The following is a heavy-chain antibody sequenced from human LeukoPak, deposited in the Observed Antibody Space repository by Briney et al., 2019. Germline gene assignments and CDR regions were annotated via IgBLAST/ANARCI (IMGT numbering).Heavy chain of an antibody. CDR1: GGSISSGGYY. J-gene: IGHJ4*02. V-gene: IGHV3-23*01. CDR3: ARDTYRYYYDSSGYWEPVY. D-gene: IGHD3-22*01. Sequence: ETLSLTCTVSGGSISSGGYYWSWVRQAPGKGLEWVSAISGSGGSTYYADSVKGRFTISRDNAKNSLYLQMNSLRAEDTALYYCARDTYRYYYDSSGYWEPVYWGQGTLSPSPQ. CDR2: ISGSGGST.